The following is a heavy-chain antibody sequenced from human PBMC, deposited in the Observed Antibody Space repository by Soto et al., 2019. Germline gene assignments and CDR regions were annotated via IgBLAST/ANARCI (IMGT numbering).Heavy chain of an antibody. V-gene: IGHV3-30-3*01. CDR3: AKGVDTAMVEGYYFDY. J-gene: IGHJ4*02. D-gene: IGHD5-18*01. CDR2: IAPDASQI. CDR1: GFTFSGKT. Sequence: PGGSLRLSCAASGFTFSGKTVYWVRQAPGKGLEWVALIAPDASQIYYADSVKGRFTISRGNSKSTLYLQMNSLRAEDTAVYYCAKGVDTAMVEGYYFDYWGQGTLVTVSS.